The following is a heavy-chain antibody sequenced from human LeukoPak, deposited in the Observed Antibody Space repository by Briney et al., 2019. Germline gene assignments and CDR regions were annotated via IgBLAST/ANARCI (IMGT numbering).Heavy chain of an antibody. CDR1: GFTFSTHT. CDR3: ARDQYVVAAAHDY. D-gene: IGHD2-2*01. Sequence: GGSLRLSCAASGFTFSTHTMNWVRQAPGKGLEWISIISSTSNYIYYADSVKGRFTISRDNAKNSLYLQMNSLRVEDTAVYYCARDQYVVAAAHDYWGQGSLVTVSS. V-gene: IGHV3-21*01. J-gene: IGHJ4*02. CDR2: ISSTSNYI.